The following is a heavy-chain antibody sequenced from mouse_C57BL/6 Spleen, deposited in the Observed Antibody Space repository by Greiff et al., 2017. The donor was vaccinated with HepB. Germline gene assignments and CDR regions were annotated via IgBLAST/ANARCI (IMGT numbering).Heavy chain of an antibody. V-gene: IGHV5-17*01. J-gene: IGHJ1*03. CDR2: ISSGSSTI. CDR1: GFTFSDYG. CDR3: ARLYGSSSNWYFDV. Sequence: EVKLVESGGGLVKPGGSLKLSCAASGFTFSDYGMHWVRQAPEKGLEWVAYISSGSSTIYYADTVKGRFTISRDNAKNTLFLQMTSLRSEDTAMYYCARLYGSSSNWYFDVWGTGTTVTVSS. D-gene: IGHD1-1*01.